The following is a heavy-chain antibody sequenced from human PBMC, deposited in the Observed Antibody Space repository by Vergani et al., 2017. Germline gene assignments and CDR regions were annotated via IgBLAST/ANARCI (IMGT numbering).Heavy chain of an antibody. V-gene: IGHV4-59*12. D-gene: IGHD6-6*01. CDR3: AREMTIAARPRGFDY. CDR2: IYYSGST. CDR1: GGSISSYY. Sequence: QVQLQESGPGLVKPSETLSLTCTVSGGSISSYYWSWIRQPPGQGLEWIGYIYYSGSTNYNSSLKSRVTISVDTSKNQFSLKLSSVTAADTAVYYCAREMTIAARPRGFDYWGQGTLVTVSS. J-gene: IGHJ4*02.